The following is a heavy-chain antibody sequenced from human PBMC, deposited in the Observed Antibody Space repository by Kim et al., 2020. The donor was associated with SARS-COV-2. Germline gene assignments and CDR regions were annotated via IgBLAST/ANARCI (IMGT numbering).Heavy chain of an antibody. CDR3: ARGDGPGDYYYYGMDV. Sequence: SVKGRFTISRENAKNSLYLQMNSLRAGDTAVYYCARGDGPGDYYYYGMDVWGQGTTVTVSS. V-gene: IGHV3-13*01. J-gene: IGHJ6*02.